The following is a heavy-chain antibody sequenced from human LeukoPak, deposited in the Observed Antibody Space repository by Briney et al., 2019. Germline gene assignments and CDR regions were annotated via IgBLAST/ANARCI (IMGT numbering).Heavy chain of an antibody. D-gene: IGHD6-19*01. CDR1: GFTFSSYA. CDR2: ISGSGGST. J-gene: IGHJ4*02. CDR3: AKHRYSSGWYNFDY. V-gene: IGHV3-23*01. Sequence: AGGSLRLSCAASGFTFSSYAMSWVRQAPGKGLEWVSAISGSGGSTYYADSVKGRFTISRDNSKNTLYLQMNSLRAEDTAVYYCAKHRYSSGWYNFDYWGQGTLVTVSS.